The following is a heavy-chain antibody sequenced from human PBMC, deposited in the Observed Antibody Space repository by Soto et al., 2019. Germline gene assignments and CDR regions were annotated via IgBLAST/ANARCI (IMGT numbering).Heavy chain of an antibody. CDR3: ARERFGYSYGYEPPEHYYYYGMDV. CDR2: IWYDGSNK. Sequence: PGGSLRLSCAASGFTFSSYGMHWVRQAPGKGLEWVAVIWYDGSNKYYADSVKGRFTISRDNSKNTLYLQMNSLRAEDTAVYYCARERFGYSYGYEPPEHYYYYGMDVWGQGTTVTVSS. CDR1: GFTFSSYG. J-gene: IGHJ6*02. V-gene: IGHV3-33*01. D-gene: IGHD5-18*01.